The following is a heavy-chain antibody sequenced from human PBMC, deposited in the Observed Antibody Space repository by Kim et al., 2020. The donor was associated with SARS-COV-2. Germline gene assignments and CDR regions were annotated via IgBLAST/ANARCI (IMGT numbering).Heavy chain of an antibody. CDR3: ARPLQSSWYGGYYFDY. D-gene: IGHD6-13*01. J-gene: IGHJ4*02. V-gene: IGHV4-39*01. Sequence: SLKSRVTISVDTSKNQFSLKLSSVTAADTAVYYCARPLQSSWYGGYYFDYWGQGTLVTVSS.